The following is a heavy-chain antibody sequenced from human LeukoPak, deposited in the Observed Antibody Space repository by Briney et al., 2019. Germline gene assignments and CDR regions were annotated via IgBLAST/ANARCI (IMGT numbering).Heavy chain of an antibody. CDR1: GFTFVDYA. Sequence: GGSLRLSCAASGFTFVDYAMHWVRQAPGKGLEWVSLISGDVITTYYADSVKGRFTISRDNSKNSLYLQMNSLRTEDTALYYCAKEHGSYYFDYWGQGTLVTVSS. D-gene: IGHD1-26*01. CDR2: ISGDVITT. V-gene: IGHV3-43*02. CDR3: AKEHGSYYFDY. J-gene: IGHJ4*02.